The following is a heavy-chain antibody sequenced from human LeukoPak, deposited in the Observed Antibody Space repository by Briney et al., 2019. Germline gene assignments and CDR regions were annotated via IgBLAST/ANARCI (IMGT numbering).Heavy chain of an antibody. V-gene: IGHV1-46*01. CDR1: GYTFTSYN. CDR2: INPSGGRI. Sequence: GASVKVSCKASGYTFTSYNMHWVRQAPGHGLQWVGMINPSGGRITYAQKFQGRVTMTRDASTSTVYMELSSLRSEDTAVYYCARGREVGSGRPVGYWGQGTLVTVSS. CDR3: ARGREVGSGRPVGY. J-gene: IGHJ4*02. D-gene: IGHD3-10*01.